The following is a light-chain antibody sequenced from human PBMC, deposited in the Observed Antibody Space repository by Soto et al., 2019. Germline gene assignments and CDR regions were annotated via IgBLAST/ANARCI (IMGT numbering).Light chain of an antibody. CDR2: EVS. Sequence: QSALTQPPSVSGSPGQSVTISCTGTSSDVGSYNRVSWYQQSPGTAPKLMIYEVSNRPSGVPDRFSGSKSGNTASLTISGLQAEDEADHYCSSYTSSSTYVFGTGTKVTVL. V-gene: IGLV2-18*02. J-gene: IGLJ1*01. CDR1: SSDVGSYNR. CDR3: SSYTSSSTYV.